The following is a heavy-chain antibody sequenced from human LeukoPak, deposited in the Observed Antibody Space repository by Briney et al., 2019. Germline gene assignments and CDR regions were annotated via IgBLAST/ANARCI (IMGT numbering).Heavy chain of an antibody. CDR3: ARTRYYYNSRSYGAPYYFDY. CDR2: IYYSGST. V-gene: IGHV4-39*01. J-gene: IGHJ4*02. Sequence: SETLSLTCTVSGGSISSSSYYWGWIRQPPGKGLEWIGSIYYSGSTYYNPSLKSRVTISVDTSKNQFSLRLSSVTAADTAVYYCARTRYYYNSRSYGAPYYFDYWGQGTLVTVSS. CDR1: GGSISSSSYY. D-gene: IGHD3-10*01.